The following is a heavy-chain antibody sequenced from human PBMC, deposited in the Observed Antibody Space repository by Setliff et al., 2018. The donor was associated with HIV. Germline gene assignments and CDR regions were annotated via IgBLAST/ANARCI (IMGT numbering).Heavy chain of an antibody. CDR2: MYTSGST. J-gene: IGHJ3*01. D-gene: IGHD1-26*01. CDR1: GGSFSSYY. CDR3: ARGEPNVNDAFDL. Sequence: SETLSLTCNVSGGSFSSYYWSWIRQPAGKALEWIGRMYTSGSTNYNPSLKSRVIMSLDTSKNQFSLTLNSVTAADTALYFCARGEPNVNDAFDLWGQGTVVTVSS. V-gene: IGHV4-4*07.